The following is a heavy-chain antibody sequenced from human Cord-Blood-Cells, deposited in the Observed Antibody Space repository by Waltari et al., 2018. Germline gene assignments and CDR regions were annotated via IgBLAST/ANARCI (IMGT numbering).Heavy chain of an antibody. CDR1: GFTFSSYA. Sequence: EVQLLESGGGLVQPGGSLRLSCAASGFTFSSYAMSWVRQAPGKGLGWVSAISGSGGSTYYAASVKGRFTISRDKSKNTLYLQMNSLRAEDTAVYYCAKPMFRGVIKSPFYYGMDVWGQGTTVTVSS. V-gene: IGHV3-23*01. D-gene: IGHD3-10*01. CDR3: AKPMFRGVIKSPFYYGMDV. J-gene: IGHJ6*02. CDR2: ISGSGGST.